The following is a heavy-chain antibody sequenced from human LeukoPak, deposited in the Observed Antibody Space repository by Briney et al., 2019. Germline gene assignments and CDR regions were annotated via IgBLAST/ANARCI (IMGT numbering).Heavy chain of an antibody. Sequence: SETLSLTCAVYGGSFSGYYWSWIRQPPGKGLEWIGEINHSGSTNYNPSLKSRVTISVDKSKNQFSLKLSSVTAADTAVYYCARDLGGVFYYYYGMDVWGQGTTVTVSS. V-gene: IGHV4-34*01. D-gene: IGHD3-16*01. J-gene: IGHJ6*02. CDR1: GGSFSGYY. CDR2: INHSGST. CDR3: ARDLGGVFYYYYGMDV.